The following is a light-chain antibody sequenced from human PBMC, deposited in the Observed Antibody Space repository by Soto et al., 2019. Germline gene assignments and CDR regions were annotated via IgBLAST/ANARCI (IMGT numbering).Light chain of an antibody. CDR2: DAS. Sequence: EIVLTQSPATLSLSLGGRATLSCRASQSVSSYLAWYQQKPGQAPRLLIYDASNRATGIPARFSGSGSGTEFTLTISSLQSEDFAVYYCQQYNNWPQTFGQGTKVDIK. J-gene: IGKJ1*01. V-gene: IGKV3-15*01. CDR3: QQYNNWPQT. CDR1: QSVSSY.